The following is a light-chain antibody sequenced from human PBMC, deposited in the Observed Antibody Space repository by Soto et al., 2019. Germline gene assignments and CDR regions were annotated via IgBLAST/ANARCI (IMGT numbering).Light chain of an antibody. CDR2: GAS. V-gene: IGKV3-15*01. J-gene: IGKJ5*01. CDR3: QQYNNWPSIT. Sequence: EIVMTQSPATLSVSPGEGVTLSCRASQSVSINLAWYQQKPGQAPRLLIYGASTRATGIPARFSGSGSGTEFTLTISSLQSEYFAVYYCQQYNNWPSITFGQGTRLEIK. CDR1: QSVSIN.